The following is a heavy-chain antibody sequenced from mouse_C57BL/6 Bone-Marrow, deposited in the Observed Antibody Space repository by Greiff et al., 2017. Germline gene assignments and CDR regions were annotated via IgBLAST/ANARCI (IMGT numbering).Heavy chain of an antibody. J-gene: IGHJ2*01. CDR1: GFTFTDDY. Sequence: VQLQQSGAELVRPGASVTLSCTASGFTFTDDYMHWVKQRPEQGLEWIGWIDPENGDTEYAAKFQGKATITADTSSNTAYLQLSNLTSEHTAVYYCATWGSKVVAPCYFDYWCQGTTLTVSS. CDR3: ATWGSKVVAPCYFDY. CDR2: IDPENGDT. D-gene: IGHD1-1*01. V-gene: IGHV14-4*01.